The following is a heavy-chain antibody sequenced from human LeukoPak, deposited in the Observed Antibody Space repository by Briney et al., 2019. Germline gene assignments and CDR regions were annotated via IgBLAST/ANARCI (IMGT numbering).Heavy chain of an antibody. D-gene: IGHD6-13*01. CDR1: GYTFTSYG. V-gene: IGHV1-18*01. CDR2: ISAYNGNT. J-gene: IGHJ4*02. CDR3: ATDIAAAGPNAFDY. Sequence: ASVKLSCKASGYTFTSYGISWVRQAPGQGLELMGGISAYNGNTNYAQKLQGRVTMNTDTSTSTAYMELRSLRSDATAVYYCATDIAAAGPNAFDYWGQGTLVTVSS.